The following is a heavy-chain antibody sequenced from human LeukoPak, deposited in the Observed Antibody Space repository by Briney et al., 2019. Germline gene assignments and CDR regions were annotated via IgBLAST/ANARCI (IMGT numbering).Heavy chain of an antibody. V-gene: IGHV5-51*01. CDR1: GYSFTSYW. CDR2: IYPGDSDT. J-gene: IGHJ3*02. Sequence: GESLKISCKGSGYSFTSYWIGWVRQMPGKGLEWMGIIYPGDSDTRYSPSFQGQVTISADKSISTAYLQWSSLKASDTAMYYCARVGNYYDSRGDAFDIWGQGTMVTVSS. CDR3: ARVGNYYDSRGDAFDI. D-gene: IGHD3-22*01.